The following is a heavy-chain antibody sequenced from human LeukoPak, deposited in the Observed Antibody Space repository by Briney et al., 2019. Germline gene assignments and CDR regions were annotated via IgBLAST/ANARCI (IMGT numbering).Heavy chain of an antibody. CDR1: GGTFSSYA. CDR3: ARDWVYCSSTSCHTTFDY. D-gene: IGHD2-2*02. V-gene: IGHV1-69*06. J-gene: IGHJ4*02. CDR2: IFPILGTA. Sequence: SVKVSCKASGGTFSSYAISWVRQAPGQGLEWMGGIFPILGTANYAQKFQGRVTITADKSTSTAYMELSSLRSEDTAVYYCARDWVYCSSTSCHTTFDYWGQGTLATVSS.